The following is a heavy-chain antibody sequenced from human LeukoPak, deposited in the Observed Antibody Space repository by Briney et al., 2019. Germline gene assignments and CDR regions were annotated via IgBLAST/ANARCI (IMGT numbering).Heavy chain of an antibody. CDR3: ARDGGTYCTDMNCVGLFDP. Sequence: ASVKVSCKASGYTFTGYYMHWVGQAPGLGLEWMGMINPSGGRTRYAQKFQGRVAMTRDTSRSTVYMELSRLSSQDTAVYYCARDGGTYCTDMNCVGLFDPWGQGTLVTVSS. J-gene: IGHJ5*02. D-gene: IGHD2-8*02. V-gene: IGHV1-46*01. CDR1: GYTFTGYY. CDR2: INPSGGRT.